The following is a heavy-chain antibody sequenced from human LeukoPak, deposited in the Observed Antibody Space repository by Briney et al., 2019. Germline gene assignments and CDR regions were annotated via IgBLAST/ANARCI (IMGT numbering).Heavy chain of an antibody. V-gene: IGHV4-39*01. CDR3: ASVRRGFGESSKYYSYYYMHV. CDR1: ADSISSSSYY. J-gene: IGHJ6*03. Sequence: SETLSLTCTVSADSISSSSYYWGWIRQPPGKGLEWIGNIYYSGSTYYNPSLKSRVTISVDTSNNQFSLKLSAVTAADTAVYYCASVRRGFGESSKYYSYYYMHVWGNGTTVTIAS. D-gene: IGHD3-10*01. CDR2: IYYSGST.